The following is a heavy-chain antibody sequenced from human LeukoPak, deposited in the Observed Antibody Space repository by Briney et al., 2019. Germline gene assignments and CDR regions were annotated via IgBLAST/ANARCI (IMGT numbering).Heavy chain of an antibody. D-gene: IGHD1-26*01. CDR1: GYTFTGYY. CDR2: INPSSGGT. CDR3: ARALYNGSYYFDY. Sequence: GASVKVSCKASGYTFTGYYMHWVRQAPGQGLEWMGWINPSSGGTNYAQKFQGRVTMTRDTSISTAYMELSRLRSDDTAVYYCARALYNGSYYFDYWGQGTLVTVSS. V-gene: IGHV1-2*02. J-gene: IGHJ4*02.